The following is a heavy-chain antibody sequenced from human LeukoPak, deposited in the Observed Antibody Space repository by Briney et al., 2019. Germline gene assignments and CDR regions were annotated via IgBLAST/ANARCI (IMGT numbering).Heavy chain of an antibody. J-gene: IGHJ4*02. V-gene: IGHV1-2*02. D-gene: IGHD7-27*01. CDR2: IHPKTGCT. Sequence: ASVKVSCKASGYTFTDNYFHWVRQAPGQGLEWVGWIHPKTGCTHYAQNFQGRVTLTRDTSISTGYMELSGLRSDDTAVYFCARDNNWGPDFWGQGTLVTVSS. CDR1: GYTFTDNY. CDR3: ARDNNWGPDF.